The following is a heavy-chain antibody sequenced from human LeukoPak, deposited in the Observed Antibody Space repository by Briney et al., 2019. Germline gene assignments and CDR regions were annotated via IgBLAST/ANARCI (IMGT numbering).Heavy chain of an antibody. V-gene: IGHV4-34*01. J-gene: IGHJ4*02. CDR1: GGSFSGYY. Sequence: PSETLSLTCAVYGGSFSGYYWSWIRQPPGKGLEWIGEINHSGSTNYNPSLKSRVTISVDTSKNQFSLKLSSVTAADTAVYYCARVSGSLYCSSTSCYPHFDYWGQGTLATVSS. CDR2: INHSGST. CDR3: ARVSGSLYCSSTSCYPHFDY. D-gene: IGHD2-2*01.